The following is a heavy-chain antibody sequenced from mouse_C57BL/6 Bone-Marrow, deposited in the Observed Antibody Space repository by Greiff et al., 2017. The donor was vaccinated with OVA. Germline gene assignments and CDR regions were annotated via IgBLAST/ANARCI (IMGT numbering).Heavy chain of an antibody. CDR2: IYPRSGNT. Sequence: VQLQQSGAELARPGASVKLSCKASGYTFTSYGISWVKQRTGQGLEWIGEIYPRSGNTYYNEKFKGKATLTADKSSSTAYMELRSLASEDSAVYFCARGGLYDYDEAWFAYWGQGTLVTVSA. J-gene: IGHJ3*01. CDR1: GYTFTSYG. CDR3: ARGGLYDYDEAWFAY. D-gene: IGHD2-4*01. V-gene: IGHV1-81*01.